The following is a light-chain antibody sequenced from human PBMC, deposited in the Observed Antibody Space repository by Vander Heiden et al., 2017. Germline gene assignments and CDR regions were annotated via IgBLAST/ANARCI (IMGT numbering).Light chain of an antibody. J-gene: IGLJ3*02. CDR3: QSSDSSLSAWV. CDR2: GNN. Sequence: SVLTQPPPVSGAPGQRVTISSPGSSSNIGAGYDVHWYQQLPGTAPKLLIYGNNNRPSGVPDRFSGSKSGTSASLAITGLQAEDEADYYCQSSDSSLSAWVFGGGTKLTVL. V-gene: IGLV1-40*01. CDR1: SSNIGAGYD.